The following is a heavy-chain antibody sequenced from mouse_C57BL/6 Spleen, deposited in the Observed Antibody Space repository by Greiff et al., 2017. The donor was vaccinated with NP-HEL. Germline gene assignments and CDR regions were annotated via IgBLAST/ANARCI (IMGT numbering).Heavy chain of an antibody. CDR2: ISDGGSYT. CDR1: GFTFSSYA. D-gene: IGHD4-1*02. Sequence: EVMLVESGGGLVKPGGSLKLSCAASGFTFSSYAMSWVRQTPEKRLEWVATISDGGSYTYYPDNVKGRFTISRDNAKNNLYLQMSHLKSEDTAMYYCARGGTTTGFFDYWGQGTTLTVSS. V-gene: IGHV5-4*03. J-gene: IGHJ2*01. CDR3: ARGGTTTGFFDY.